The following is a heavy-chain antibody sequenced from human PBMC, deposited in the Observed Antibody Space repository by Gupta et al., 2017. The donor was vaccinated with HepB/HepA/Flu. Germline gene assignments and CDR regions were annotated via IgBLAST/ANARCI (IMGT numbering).Heavy chain of an antibody. Sequence: EVQVLDSGGDLVQPGGSLRLSCVASGFTFNSYAISWVRQAPGKGLEWVSCISGSGGTTYYADSVKDRFTISRDNSKKTLYLQMNSLRAEDTAVYYCAKGLGAFDYWGQGTLVTVSS. D-gene: IGHD1-26*01. CDR2: ISGSGGTT. CDR1: GFTFNSYA. CDR3: AKGLGAFDY. J-gene: IGHJ4*02. V-gene: IGHV3-23*01.